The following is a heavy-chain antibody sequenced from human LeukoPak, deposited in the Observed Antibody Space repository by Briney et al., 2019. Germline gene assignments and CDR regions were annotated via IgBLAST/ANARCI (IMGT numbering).Heavy chain of an antibody. V-gene: IGHV4-38-2*02. Sequence: PSETLSLTCIHSGYSISSAYYWGWIRQPPGKGLEWIGSVYYSGSTSYNPSLKSRVTISSDTSKNQFSLKVNSVTVADTAVYYCARGHHPTVPDVGWGNWFDPWGQGTLVTVSS. D-gene: IGHD3-16*01. J-gene: IGHJ5*02. CDR2: VYYSGST. CDR1: GYSISSAYY. CDR3: ARGHHPTVPDVGWGNWFDP.